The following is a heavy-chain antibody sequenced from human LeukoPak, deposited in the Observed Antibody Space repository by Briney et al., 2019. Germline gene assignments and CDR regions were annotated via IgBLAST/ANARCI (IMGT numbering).Heavy chain of an antibody. CDR3: ARDPLGYCSGGSCYQPFDY. Sequence: PRGSLLLSCPASRFPFSSYSMNGARPAPGTGLEWVSTISSSSSYIHNADSGKGRFTISRDNATNSVYLQMNSLRAEDTAVYYCARDPLGYCSGGSCYQPFDYWGQGTLVTVSS. CDR1: RFPFSSYS. V-gene: IGHV3-21*01. D-gene: IGHD2-15*01. CDR2: ISSSSSYI. J-gene: IGHJ4*02.